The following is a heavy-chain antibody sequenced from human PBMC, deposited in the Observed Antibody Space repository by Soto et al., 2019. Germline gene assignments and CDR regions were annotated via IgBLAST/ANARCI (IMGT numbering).Heavy chain of an antibody. D-gene: IGHD2-2*01. Sequence: QVQLQESGPGLVTPSQSLSLTCTVSGGSISSGAYYWRWIRQHPGRGLEWIGHISYRGNTDYNPSLESAVAISLHTPRNQFSLKLRSVSAADTAVYYCAASPYADFFDYWGQGALVTVSA. J-gene: IGHJ4*02. V-gene: IGHV4-31*01. CDR2: ISYRGNT. CDR3: AASPYADFFDY. CDR1: GGSISSGAYY.